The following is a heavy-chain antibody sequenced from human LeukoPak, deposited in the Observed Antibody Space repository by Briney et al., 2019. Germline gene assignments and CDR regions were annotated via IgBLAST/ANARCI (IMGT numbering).Heavy chain of an antibody. CDR1: GYTFNRYA. J-gene: IGHJ4*02. V-gene: IGHV1-18*01. D-gene: IGHD4-17*01. CDR2: ISAYNGNT. Sequence: APVKVSXKASGYTFNRYAISWVRQAPGQGLEWMGWISAYNGNTNYAQKLQGRVTMTTDTSTSTAYMELRSLRSDDTAVYYCARHLYGDYFFDYWGQGTLVTVSS. CDR3: ARHLYGDYFFDY.